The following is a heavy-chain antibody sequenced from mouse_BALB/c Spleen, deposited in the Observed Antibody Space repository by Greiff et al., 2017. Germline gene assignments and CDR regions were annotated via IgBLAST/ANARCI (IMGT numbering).Heavy chain of an antibody. J-gene: IGHJ4*01. CDR2: IWGDGST. D-gene: IGHD2-10*01. CDR1: GFSLTGYG. Sequence: QVQLQESGPGLVAPSQSLSITCTVSGFSLTGYGVNWVRQPPGKGLEWLGMIWGDGSTDYNSALKSRLSISKDNSKSQVFLKMNSLQTDDTARYYCARGGAYYGNYYYAMDYWGQGTSVTVSS. CDR3: ARGGAYYGNYYYAMDY. V-gene: IGHV2-6-7*01.